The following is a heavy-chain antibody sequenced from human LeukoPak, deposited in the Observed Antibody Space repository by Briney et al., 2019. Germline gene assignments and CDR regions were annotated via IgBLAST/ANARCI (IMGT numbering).Heavy chain of an antibody. CDR1: GGTFSSFA. CDR2: IIPIFGTA. Sequence: SVKVSCKASGGTFSSFAISWVRQAPGQGLEWMGGIIPIFGTANYAQKFQGRVTITADESTSTAYMELSSLRSEDTAVYYCAREVAAAGYNWFDPWGQETLVTVSS. D-gene: IGHD6-13*01. J-gene: IGHJ5*02. CDR3: AREVAAAGYNWFDP. V-gene: IGHV1-69*13.